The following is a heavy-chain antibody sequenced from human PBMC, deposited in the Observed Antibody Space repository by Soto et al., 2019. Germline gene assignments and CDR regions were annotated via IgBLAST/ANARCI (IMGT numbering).Heavy chain of an antibody. Sequence: GGSLGLSCAASGFTFSSYAMSWVRQAPGKGLEWLSAISGSGGSTYYADSVKGRFTISRDNSKNTLYLQMNSLRAEDQAVYYCAKVDQSADSSGYYAYWGQETLVTVSS. CDR1: GFTFSSYA. J-gene: IGHJ4*02. D-gene: IGHD3-22*01. CDR3: AKVDQSADSSGYYAY. V-gene: IGHV3-23*01. CDR2: ISGSGGST.